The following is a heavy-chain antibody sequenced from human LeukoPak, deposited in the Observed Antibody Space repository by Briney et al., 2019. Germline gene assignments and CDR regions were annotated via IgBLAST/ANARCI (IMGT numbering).Heavy chain of an antibody. CDR2: IYYSGST. CDR1: GGSISSYY. CDR3: ARGSRYSSSWFRLDY. J-gene: IGHJ4*02. Sequence: SETLSLTCTASGGSISSYYWSWIRQPPGKGLEWIGYIYYSGSTNYNPSLKSRVTISVDTSKNQFSLKLSSVTAADTAVYYCARGSRYSSSWFRLDYWGQGTLVTVSS. D-gene: IGHD6-13*01. V-gene: IGHV4-59*01.